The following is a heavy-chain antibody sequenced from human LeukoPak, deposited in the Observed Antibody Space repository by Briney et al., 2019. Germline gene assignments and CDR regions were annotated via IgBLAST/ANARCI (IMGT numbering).Heavy chain of an antibody. J-gene: IGHJ4*02. D-gene: IGHD3-10*01. V-gene: IGHV1-2*02. Sequence: GASVKVSCKASGYTFTGYYMHWVRQAPGQGLEWMGWINPNSGGTNYAQKFQGRVTMTRDTSISTAYMELSRLRSDDTAVYYCASPNLLLWFGEPLCYWGQGTLVTVSS. CDR3: ASPNLLLWFGEPLCY. CDR1: GYTFTGYY. CDR2: INPNSGGT.